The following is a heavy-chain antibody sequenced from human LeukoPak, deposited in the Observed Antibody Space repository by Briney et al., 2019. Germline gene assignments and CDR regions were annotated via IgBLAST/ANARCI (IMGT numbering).Heavy chain of an antibody. V-gene: IGHV3-11*06. D-gene: IGHD3-10*01. CDR2: ISSSSSYT. Sequence: GGSLRLSCAASGFTFSDYYMSWIRQAPGKGLEWVSYISSSSSYTNYADSVKGRFTISRDNAKNSLYLQMNSLRAEHTAVYYCARGRLLWFGEWFFDYWGQGTLVTVSS. CDR1: GFTFSDYY. CDR3: ARGRLLWFGEWFFDY. J-gene: IGHJ4*02.